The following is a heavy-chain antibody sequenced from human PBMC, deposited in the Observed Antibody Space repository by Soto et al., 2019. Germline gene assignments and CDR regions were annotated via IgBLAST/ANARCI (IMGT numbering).Heavy chain of an antibody. CDR1: GCIFSSYV. Sequence: GGSLRLSCAASGCIFSSYVRHCVRQAAGKGLEWVAVISNDGSTEYYADSVKGRFTISRDNSKDTLYLQMNSLRAEDTAVYYCARGPIMGRGLMGGILDFWGQGNLVTVSS. CDR3: ARGPIMGRGLMGGILDF. CDR2: ISNDGSTE. J-gene: IGHJ4*02. D-gene: IGHD3-10*01. V-gene: IGHV3-30-3*01.